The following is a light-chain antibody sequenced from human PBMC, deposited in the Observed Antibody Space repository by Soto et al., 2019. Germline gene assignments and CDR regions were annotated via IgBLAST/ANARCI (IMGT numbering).Light chain of an antibody. CDR3: AAWDDSLNGPV. J-gene: IGLJ3*02. CDR1: SSNIGNNA. Sequence: QSVLTQPPSVSEATRERVTISCSGSSSNIGNNAVNWYQQLPGKAPKLLIYYDDLLPSGVSDRFSGSKSGTSASLAISGLQSEDEADYYCAAWDDSLNGPVFCGGTQLTVL. V-gene: IGLV1-36*01. CDR2: YDD.